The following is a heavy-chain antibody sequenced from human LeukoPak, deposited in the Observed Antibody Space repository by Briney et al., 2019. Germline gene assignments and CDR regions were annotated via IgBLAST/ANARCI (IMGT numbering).Heavy chain of an antibody. CDR3: ARDTHVLRYSSSWSEDY. CDR2: IYYSGST. J-gene: IGHJ4*02. D-gene: IGHD6-13*01. Sequence: PSETLSLTCTVSGGSISSSSYYWDWIRQPPGKGLEWIGSIYYSGSTYYNPSLKSRVTISVDTSKNQFSLKLSSETAADTAVYYCARDTHVLRYSSSWSEDYWGQGTLVTVSS. V-gene: IGHV4-39*07. CDR1: GGSISSSSYY.